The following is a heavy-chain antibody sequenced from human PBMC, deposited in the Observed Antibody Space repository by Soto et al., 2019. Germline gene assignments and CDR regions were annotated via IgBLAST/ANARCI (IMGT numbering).Heavy chain of an antibody. CDR3: ARGLGSYDYIWGSYRPSAFDI. V-gene: IGHV1-8*01. J-gene: IGHJ3*02. CDR2: MNPNSGNT. CDR1: GYTFTSYD. Sequence: GASVKVSCKASGYTFTSYDINWVRQATGQGLEWMVWMNPNSGNTGYAQKFQGRVTMTRNTSISTAYMELSSLRSEDTAVYYCARGLGSYDYIWGSYRPSAFDIWGQGTMVTVSS. D-gene: IGHD3-16*02.